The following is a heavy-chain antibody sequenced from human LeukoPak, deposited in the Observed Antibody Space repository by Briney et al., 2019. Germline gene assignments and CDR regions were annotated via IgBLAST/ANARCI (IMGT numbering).Heavy chain of an antibody. CDR3: ARGVGSGWYHYYYYYGMDV. V-gene: IGHV1-8*01. CDR1: GYTFTSYD. Sequence: ASVKVSFTASGYTFTSYDINWVRQATGQGLEWMGWMNPNSGNTGYAQKFQGRVTMTRNTSISTAYMELSSLRSEDTAVYYCARGVGSGWYHYYYYYGMDVWGQGTTVTVSS. D-gene: IGHD6-19*01. J-gene: IGHJ6*02. CDR2: MNPNSGNT.